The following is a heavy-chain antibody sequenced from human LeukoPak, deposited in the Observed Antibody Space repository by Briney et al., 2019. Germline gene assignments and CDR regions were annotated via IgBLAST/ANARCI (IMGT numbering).Heavy chain of an antibody. CDR1: GYSFTSYY. CDR3: ARGLYFHDSRGLDY. Sequence: ASVKVSCKASGYSFTSYYITWVRHAPGQGLEWMGWISAYNGKTNYAPILQGRVTMATDTSTSTTYMELRSLRSDDTAFYYCARGLYFHDSRGLDYWGQGTLVTVSS. D-gene: IGHD2-2*02. J-gene: IGHJ4*02. V-gene: IGHV1-18*01. CDR2: ISAYNGKT.